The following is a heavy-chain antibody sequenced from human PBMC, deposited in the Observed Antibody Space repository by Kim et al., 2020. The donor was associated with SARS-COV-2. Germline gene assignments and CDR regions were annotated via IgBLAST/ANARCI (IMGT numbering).Heavy chain of an antibody. D-gene: IGHD6-19*01. V-gene: IGHV1-18*01. CDR2: ISAYNGNT. CDR3: ARAIDSSGWYSVRYYYGMDV. Sequence: ASVKVSCKASGYTFTSYGISWVRQAPGQGLEWMGWISAYNGNTNYAQKLQGRVTMTTDTSTSTAYMELRSLRSDDTAVYYCARAIDSSGWYSVRYYYGMDVWGQGTTVTVSS. CDR1: GYTFTSYG. J-gene: IGHJ6*02.